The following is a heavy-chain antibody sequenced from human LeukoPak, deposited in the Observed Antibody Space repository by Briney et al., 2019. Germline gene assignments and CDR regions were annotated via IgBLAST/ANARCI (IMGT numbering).Heavy chain of an antibody. V-gene: IGHV4-4*02. CDR2: MYLSGTT. J-gene: IGHJ4*02. CDR3: ASPTVAGNWGVIDY. Sequence: SGTLSLTCTVSGDSINSLDLWSWVRQPPGKGLEWIGEMYLSGTTHSNPSVKSRVTISVDTSKNQFSLKLSSVTAADTAVYYCASPTVAGNWGVIDYWGQGTLVTVSS. D-gene: IGHD6-19*01. CDR1: GDSINSLDL.